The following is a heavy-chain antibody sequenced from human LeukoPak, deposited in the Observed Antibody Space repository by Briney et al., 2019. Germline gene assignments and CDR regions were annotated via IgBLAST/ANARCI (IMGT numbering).Heavy chain of an antibody. J-gene: IGHJ4*02. D-gene: IGHD2-8*02. CDR1: GYTFTSYG. CDR2: MSAYNGNT. Sequence: ASVRVSFKTSGYTFTSYGISWVRQAPGQGLEWMGWMSAYNGNTSYAQKFQGRVTMTRDTSTTTAYMELRSLRSDDTAVYYCARKKYCPGGICYHSHFDYWGQGTLVAVSS. CDR3: ARKKYCPGGICYHSHFDY. V-gene: IGHV1-18*01.